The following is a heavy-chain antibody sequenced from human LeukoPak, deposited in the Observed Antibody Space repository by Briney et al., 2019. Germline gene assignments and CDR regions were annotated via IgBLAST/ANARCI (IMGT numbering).Heavy chain of an antibody. CDR1: GYTFTSYH. Sequence: ASVKVSCKASGYTFTSYHMHWVRQAPGQGLEWMGIINPSGGSTSYAQKFQGRVTMTRDTSTSTVYMELSSLRSEDTAVYYCARERAVAEGMDVWGQGTTVTVSS. CDR2: INPSGGST. CDR3: ARERAVAEGMDV. D-gene: IGHD6-19*01. J-gene: IGHJ6*02. V-gene: IGHV1-46*01.